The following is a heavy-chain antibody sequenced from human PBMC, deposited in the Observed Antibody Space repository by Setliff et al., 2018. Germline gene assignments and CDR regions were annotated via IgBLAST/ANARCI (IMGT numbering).Heavy chain of an antibody. D-gene: IGHD3-10*01. CDR1: GYSFSDSA. Sequence: ASVKVSCKASGYSFSDSAVSWVRQAPGQGLEWVGWISVYSGNAYYAQKLQDGVTLTTDTSTTTAYLELRSLRPDDTAVYYCARLSWDGLRYRGLDVWGQGTTVTVSS. CDR3: ARLSWDGLRYRGLDV. J-gene: IGHJ6*02. CDR2: ISVYSGNA. V-gene: IGHV1-18*01.